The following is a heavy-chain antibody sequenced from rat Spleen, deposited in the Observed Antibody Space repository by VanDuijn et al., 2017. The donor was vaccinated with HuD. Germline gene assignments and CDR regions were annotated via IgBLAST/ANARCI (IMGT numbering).Heavy chain of an antibody. D-gene: IGHD1-4*01. V-gene: IGHV5S13*01. CDR2: ISTGGGNT. CDR3: ARSRVYDY. J-gene: IGHJ2*01. Sequence: EVQLVESGGGLVQLGRSLKLSCAASGFTFSDYYMAWVRQAPKKGLEWVASISTGGGNTYYRDSVKGRFTVSRDNAKNTQYLQMDSLRSEDTATYYCARSRVYDYWGQGVMVTVSS. CDR1: GFTFSDYY.